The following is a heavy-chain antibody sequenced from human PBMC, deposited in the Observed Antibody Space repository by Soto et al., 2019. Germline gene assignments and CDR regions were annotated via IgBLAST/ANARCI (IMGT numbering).Heavy chain of an antibody. CDR1: GYTFSNYG. Sequence: ASVKVSCKTSGYTFSNYGITWVRQAPGQPLEWLGWISLYSDGTNYAQKFQGRVSMTTDTSTTTAYMELRSLRSDDTAVYYCARVVPGAEAWFGPWGQGTRVTVSS. CDR3: ARVVPGAEAWFGP. V-gene: IGHV1-18*01. J-gene: IGHJ5*02. D-gene: IGHD2-2*01. CDR2: ISLYSDGT.